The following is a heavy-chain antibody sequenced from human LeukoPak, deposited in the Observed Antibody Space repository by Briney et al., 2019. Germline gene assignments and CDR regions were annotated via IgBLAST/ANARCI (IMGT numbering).Heavy chain of an antibody. CDR3: ARRSSGSFSLWYYFDY. D-gene: IGHD1-26*01. CDR2: INHSGST. V-gene: IGHV4-34*01. CDR1: GGSFSGYY. J-gene: IGHJ4*02. Sequence: SETLSLTCAVYGGSFSGYYWSWIRQPPGKGLEWIGEINHSGSTNYNPSLKSRVTISVDTSKNQFSLKLSSVTAADTAVYYCARRSSGSFSLWYYFDYWGQGTLVTVSS.